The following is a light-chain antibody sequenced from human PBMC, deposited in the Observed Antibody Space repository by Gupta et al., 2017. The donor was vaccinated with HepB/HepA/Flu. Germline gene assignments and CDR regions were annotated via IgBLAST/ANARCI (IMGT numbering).Light chain of an antibody. V-gene: IGLV2-14*03. CDR1: SSDIGSYDY. CDR3: SSYTTSNTL. J-gene: IGLJ3*02. CDR2: DVS. Sequence: QSALTQPASVSGSLGQSITISCTGTSSDIGSYDYVSWYQQHPGKAPRLMIYDVSNRPSEISSRFSGSKSGNTASLTISGLQAEDEADYYCSSYTTSNTLFGGGTKLTVL.